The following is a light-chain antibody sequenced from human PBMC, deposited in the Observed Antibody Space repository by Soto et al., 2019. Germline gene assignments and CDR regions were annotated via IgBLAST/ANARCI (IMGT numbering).Light chain of an antibody. Sequence: QSALTQPASVSGSPGQSITISCTGTSSDVGGYNYVSWYQQHPGKAPKLMIYEVSNRPSGVSNRFSGSKSGNTPSLTISGLQAEDEADYYCSSYTSSSTSYVFGTGTKV. CDR1: SSDVGGYNY. CDR2: EVS. V-gene: IGLV2-14*01. CDR3: SSYTSSSTSYV. J-gene: IGLJ1*01.